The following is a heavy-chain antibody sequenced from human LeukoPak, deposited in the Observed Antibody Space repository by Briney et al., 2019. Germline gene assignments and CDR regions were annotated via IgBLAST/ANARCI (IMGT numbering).Heavy chain of an antibody. D-gene: IGHD3-16*01. CDR1: GYSFTAYY. CDR3: ARVSYANDATPFDY. J-gene: IGHJ4*02. Sequence: GASVKVSCKASGYSFTAYYIHWLRQAPGQGLEWMGRINPNSDYTDYAQNFQGRVTMTRDTSISTAYMEVRRLRSDDTAVYYSARVSYANDATPFDYWGQGTLVTVSS. CDR2: INPNSDYT. V-gene: IGHV1-2*06.